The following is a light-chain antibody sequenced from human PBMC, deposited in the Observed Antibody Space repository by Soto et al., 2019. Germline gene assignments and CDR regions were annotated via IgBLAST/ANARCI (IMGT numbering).Light chain of an antibody. CDR2: DVD. J-gene: IGLJ7*01. Sequence: QSVLTQPASVSGSPGQSITISCTGTSSDVGGYISVSWFQQHPGKAPKLMIYDVDNRPSGVSNRFSGSKSGNTASLTISGLQAEDEADYYCSSYTRSSIRVFGTGTQLTVL. CDR3: SSYTRSSIRV. V-gene: IGLV2-14*03. CDR1: SSDVGGYIS.